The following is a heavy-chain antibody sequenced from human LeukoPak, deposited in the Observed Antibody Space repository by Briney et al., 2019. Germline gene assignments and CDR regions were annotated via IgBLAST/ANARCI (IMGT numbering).Heavy chain of an antibody. Sequence: SETLSLTCTVSGGSISSYYWNWIRQPPGKRLEWIGYIYYSGSTNYNPSLKSRVTISVDTSKNQFSLKLSSVTAADTAMYYCARGPTTVTINWYFDLWGRGTLVTVSS. D-gene: IGHD4-17*01. J-gene: IGHJ2*01. CDR2: IYYSGST. CDR3: ARGPTTVTINWYFDL. V-gene: IGHV4-59*01. CDR1: GGSISSYY.